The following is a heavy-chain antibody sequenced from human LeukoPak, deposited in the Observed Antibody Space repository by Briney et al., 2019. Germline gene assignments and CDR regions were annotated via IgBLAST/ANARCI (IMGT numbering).Heavy chain of an antibody. CDR1: GGSVSSGTYG. V-gene: IGHV4-61*01. CDR3: ARVSIYDILTGYYLGGATFDY. D-gene: IGHD3-9*01. Sequence: PSETLSLTCTVSGGSVSSGTYGWTWTRQPPGKGLEWIGYISDSGSTNYNPSLKSRVTISVDTSKNQFSLKLSSVTAADTAVYYCARVSIYDILTGYYLGGATFDYWGQGTLVTVSS. J-gene: IGHJ4*02. CDR2: ISDSGST.